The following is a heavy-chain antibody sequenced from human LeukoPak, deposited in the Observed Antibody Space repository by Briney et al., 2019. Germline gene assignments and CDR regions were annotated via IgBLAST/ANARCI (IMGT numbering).Heavy chain of an antibody. V-gene: IGHV3-23*01. Sequence: GGSLRLSCAASGFTFSSYAMSWVRQAPGKGLEWVSAISGSGGSTYYADSVKGRFTISRDNSKNTLYLQMNSLRAEDTAVYYCAKGHDYDYYDSSGYYYAYWGRGTLVTVSS. D-gene: IGHD3-22*01. J-gene: IGHJ4*02. CDR3: AKGHDYDYYDSSGYYYAY. CDR1: GFTFSSYA. CDR2: ISGSGGST.